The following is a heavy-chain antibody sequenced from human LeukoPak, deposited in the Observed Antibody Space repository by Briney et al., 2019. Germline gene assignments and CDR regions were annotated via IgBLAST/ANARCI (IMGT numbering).Heavy chain of an antibody. V-gene: IGHV1-46*01. CDR2: INPSGGST. J-gene: IGHJ5*02. D-gene: IGHD2-15*01. CDR3: ARDGYCSGGSCSNWFDP. Sequence: GASVKVSCKAPGYTFTSYYMHWVRQAPGQGLEWMGLINPSGGSTSYAQKFQGRVTMTRDTSTSTVYMELSSLRSEDTAVYYCARDGYCSGGSCSNWFDPWGQGTLVTVSS. CDR1: GYTFTSYY.